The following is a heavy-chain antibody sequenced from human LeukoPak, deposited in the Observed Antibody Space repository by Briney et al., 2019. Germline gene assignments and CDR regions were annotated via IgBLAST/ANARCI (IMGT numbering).Heavy chain of an antibody. J-gene: IGHJ4*02. V-gene: IGHV3-23*01. CDR2: LTGSGGST. Sequence: PGGSLRLSCAASGFTFSSYAMSWVRQAPGKGLEWVSALTGSGGSTVYAGSVKGRFTVSRDNAKNSLYLQMNSLRAEDTAVYYCAARPNSAWYYFDYWGQGTLVTVSS. CDR1: GFTFSSYA. D-gene: IGHD6-19*01. CDR3: AARPNSAWYYFDY.